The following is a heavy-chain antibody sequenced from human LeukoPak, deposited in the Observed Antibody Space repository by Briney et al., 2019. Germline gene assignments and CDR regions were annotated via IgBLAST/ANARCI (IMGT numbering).Heavy chain of an antibody. D-gene: IGHD3-22*01. Sequence: GGSLRLSCAASGFTVSSTYMSWVRQAPGKGLEWVSVIYSGGSTNYADSVKGRFTISRDTSKNTLYLQMNSLRAEDTAVYYCARCYYDSSGSFMAFDIWGQGTLVTVSS. V-gene: IGHV3-53*01. CDR3: ARCYYDSSGSFMAFDI. CDR2: IYSGGST. J-gene: IGHJ4*02. CDR1: GFTVSSTY.